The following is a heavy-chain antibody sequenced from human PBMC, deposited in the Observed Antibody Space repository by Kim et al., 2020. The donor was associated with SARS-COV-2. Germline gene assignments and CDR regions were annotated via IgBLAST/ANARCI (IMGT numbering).Heavy chain of an antibody. CDR2: ISYDGSNK. CDR1: GFTFSSYG. Sequence: GGSLRLSCAASGFTFSSYGMHWVRQAPGKGLEWVAVISYDGSNKYYADSVKGRFTISRDNSKNTLYLQMNSLRAEDTAVYYCAKDSVVVVPAGHGYYFDYWGQGTLVTVSS. D-gene: IGHD2-2*01. J-gene: IGHJ4*02. CDR3: AKDSVVVVPAGHGYYFDY. V-gene: IGHV3-30*18.